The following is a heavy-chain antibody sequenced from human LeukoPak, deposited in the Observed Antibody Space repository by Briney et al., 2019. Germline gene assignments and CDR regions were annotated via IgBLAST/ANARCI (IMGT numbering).Heavy chain of an antibody. Sequence: GGSLRLSCAASGFTFSSYEMNWVRQAPGKGLEWVSSISGSGDNTYYADSVKGRFTISRDNSKNTLYLQMNSLRAEDTAVYYCAKGEYGSGTYNKGFDYWGQGTLVTVSS. CDR3: AKGEYGSGTYNKGFDY. CDR2: ISGSGDNT. D-gene: IGHD3-10*01. J-gene: IGHJ4*02. V-gene: IGHV3-23*01. CDR1: GFTFSSYE.